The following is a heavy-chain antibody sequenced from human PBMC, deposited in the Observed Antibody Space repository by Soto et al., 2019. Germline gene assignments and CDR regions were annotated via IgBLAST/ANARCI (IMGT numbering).Heavy chain of an antibody. D-gene: IGHD3-22*01. CDR3: AGRGHDNSGYYIDY. CDR2: ISKDGDKK. Sequence: PGGSLRLSCAAAGFTLTTYAMHWVRQAPGKGLEWLAVISKDGDKKTYADSVKGRFTISRDSSENTLFLEMNSLRGEDTALYYCAGRGHDNSGYYIDYWGQGALVTVSS. CDR1: GFTLTTYA. J-gene: IGHJ4*02. V-gene: IGHV3-30-3*01.